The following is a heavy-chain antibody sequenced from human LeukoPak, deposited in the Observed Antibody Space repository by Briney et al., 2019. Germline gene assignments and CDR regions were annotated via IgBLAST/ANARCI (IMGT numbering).Heavy chain of an antibody. V-gene: IGHV1-18*01. CDR1: GYTFTSHG. CDR3: ARGGYCTGTNCRNWFDP. Sequence: ASVKVSCKASGYTFTSHGINWVRQAPGQGLEWMGWINPYNGYTNDAQKLQGRVTMTTDTSTSTAYMELRSLGSDDTAVYYCARGGYCTGTNCRNWFDPWGQGTLVTVSS. D-gene: IGHD2-2*01. J-gene: IGHJ5*02. CDR2: INPYNGYT.